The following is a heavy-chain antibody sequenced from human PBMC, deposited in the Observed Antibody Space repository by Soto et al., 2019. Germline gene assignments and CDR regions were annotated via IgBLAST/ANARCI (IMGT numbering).Heavy chain of an antibody. Sequence: QVRLVQSGGGVVQPGRSLRLSCAASGFTFNNYAMYWVRQAPGKGLAWVAVISYDGGNKYYADSVKGRLSISRDNSKNTLYLQVNNLRAEDTAVYYCAKDRRKAEAGSHNYGMDVWGLGTTVIVSS. D-gene: IGHD6-13*01. CDR3: AKDRRKAEAGSHNYGMDV. CDR1: GFTFNNYA. CDR2: ISYDGGNK. V-gene: IGHV3-30*18. J-gene: IGHJ6*02.